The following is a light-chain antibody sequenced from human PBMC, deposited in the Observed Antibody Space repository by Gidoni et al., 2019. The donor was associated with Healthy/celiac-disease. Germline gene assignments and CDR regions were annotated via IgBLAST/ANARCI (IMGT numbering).Light chain of an antibody. CDR1: QSVSSN. Sequence: EIVMTQSPATLSVSPGERATLSCRASQSVSSNLAWYQQKPGQAPRLLIYGASTRATGIPARFSGSGSGTEFTLTISSLQSEDFAVYYCQQYNNWSRTLTFXGXTKVEIK. V-gene: IGKV3-15*01. J-gene: IGKJ4*01. CDR3: QQYNNWSRTLT. CDR2: GAS.